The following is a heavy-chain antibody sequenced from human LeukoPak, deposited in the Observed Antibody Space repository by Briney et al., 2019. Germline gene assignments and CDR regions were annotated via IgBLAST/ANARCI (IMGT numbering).Heavy chain of an antibody. V-gene: IGHV4-39*02. CDR1: GGSIRSSYYY. Sequence: SETLSLTCTVSGGSIRSSYYYWGWVRQPPGKGLEWIGSIYDSGSTYYNPSLKSRVTISVDTSKNQFSLKLNSVTAADTAVYYCARDAGYYYDLDYWGQGTLVTVSS. CDR3: ARDAGYYYDLDY. J-gene: IGHJ4*02. D-gene: IGHD3-22*01. CDR2: IYDSGST.